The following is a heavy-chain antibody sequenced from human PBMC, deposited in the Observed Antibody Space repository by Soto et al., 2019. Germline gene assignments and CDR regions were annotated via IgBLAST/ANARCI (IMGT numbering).Heavy chain of an antibody. CDR2: INPSGGST. Sequence: QVQLVQSGVEVKKPGASVKVSCKASGYTFTDYRMIWVRQAPGQGLEWMGIINPSGGSTDYAPNFQGRVTLTRDSFTSTVYMELSSLRSEDTAVYYCARPAGRLANWFDPWGQGTLVTVSS. D-gene: IGHD6-6*01. J-gene: IGHJ5*02. V-gene: IGHV1-46*01. CDR1: GYTFTDYR. CDR3: ARPAGRLANWFDP.